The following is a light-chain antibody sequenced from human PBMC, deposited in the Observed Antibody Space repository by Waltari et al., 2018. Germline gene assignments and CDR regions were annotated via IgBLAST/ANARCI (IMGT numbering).Light chain of an antibody. CDR2: KVS. CDR3: MQATQWVS. J-gene: IGKJ4*01. Sequence: DVVLTQTPLSSTVTLGQPASISCRSSQSLVYSNGNTYLSWLHQRPGQPPRVLIYKVSNRISGVPDRFSGSGAGTDFILKISRVEAEDVGVYYCMQATQWVSFGGGTKVEIK. CDR1: QSLVYSNGNTY. V-gene: IGKV2-24*01.